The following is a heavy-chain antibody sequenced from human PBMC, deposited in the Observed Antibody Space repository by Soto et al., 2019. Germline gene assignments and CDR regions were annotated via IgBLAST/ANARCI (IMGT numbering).Heavy chain of an antibody. CDR3: ATMKGGSQYYYYGMDV. CDR1: GGTFSSYA. V-gene: IGHV1-69*12. CDR2: IIPMFGTA. D-gene: IGHD3-10*01. J-gene: IGHJ6*02. Sequence: QVQQVQSGAEVKKPGSSVKVSCKASGGTFSSYAISWVLQAPGQGLEWMGGIIPMFGTADYAQKFQGRVTITADEATSTAYMELSSLRSDDTAVYYCATMKGGSQYYYYGMDVWGQGTTVTVSS.